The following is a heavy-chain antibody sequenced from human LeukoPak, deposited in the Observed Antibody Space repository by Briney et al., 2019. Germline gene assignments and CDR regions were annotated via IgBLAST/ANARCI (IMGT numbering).Heavy chain of an antibody. CDR3: AKDHVYCSSTSCYISSGDAFDI. CDR1: GFTVSSNY. Sequence: GGSLRLSCAASGFTVSSNYMSWVRQAPGKGLEWVSVIYSGGSTYYADSVKGRFTISRDNSKNTLYLQMNSLRAEDTAVYYCAKDHVYCSSTSCYISSGDAFDIWGQGTMVTVSS. CDR2: IYSGGST. J-gene: IGHJ3*02. D-gene: IGHD2-2*02. V-gene: IGHV3-53*01.